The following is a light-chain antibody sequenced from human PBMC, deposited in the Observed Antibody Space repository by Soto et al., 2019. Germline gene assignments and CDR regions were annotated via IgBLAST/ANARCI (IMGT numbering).Light chain of an antibody. J-gene: IGLJ1*01. Sequence: QSALTQPASVSGSPGQSITISCTGTSSDVGSYNLVSWYQQHPGKAPKLMIYEGSKRPSGVSNRFSGSKSGNTASLTISGLQGEDEADYYCCSYAGSHYVFGTGTKLTVL. CDR2: EGS. CDR3: CSYAGSHYV. CDR1: SSDVGSYNL. V-gene: IGLV2-23*01.